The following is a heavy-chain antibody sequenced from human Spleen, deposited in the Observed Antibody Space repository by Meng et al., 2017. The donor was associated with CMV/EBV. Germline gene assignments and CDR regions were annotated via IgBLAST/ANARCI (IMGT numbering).Heavy chain of an antibody. CDR1: GFTVSSTY. J-gene: IGHJ4*02. D-gene: IGHD6-13*01. Sequence: CAASGFTVSSTYMSWVRQAPGKGLEWVSVIYSGGSTYYADSVKGRFTISRDNSKNTLYLQMNSLRAEDTAVYYCARARGYSSPYYFDYWGQGTLVTVSS. CDR2: IYSGGST. V-gene: IGHV3-66*02. CDR3: ARARGYSSPYYFDY.